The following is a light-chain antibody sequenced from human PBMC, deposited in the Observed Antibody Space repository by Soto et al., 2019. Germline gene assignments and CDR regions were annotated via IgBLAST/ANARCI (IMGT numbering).Light chain of an antibody. CDR2: GAS. Sequence: EIVLTQSPGTLSLSPGERATLSCRASQSVSSSYLAWYQQKPGQAPRLLIYGASSRATGIPDRFSGSGSGKDFTLPITSLEPKDCPVYYCQKNGSSPPYTFGQGTKLEIK. CDR3: QKNGSSPPYT. CDR1: QSVSSSY. J-gene: IGKJ2*01. V-gene: IGKV3-20*01.